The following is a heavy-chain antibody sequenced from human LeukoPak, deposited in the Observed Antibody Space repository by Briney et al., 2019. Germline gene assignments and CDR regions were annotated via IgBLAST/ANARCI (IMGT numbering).Heavy chain of an antibody. CDR3: AKDLKRGYSYGYWAFTPGY. Sequence: PGGSLRLTCAASGFTFSSYGMHWVRQAPGKGLEWVAVISYDGSNKYYADSVKGRFTISRDNSKNTLYLQMNSLRPEDTAVYYRAKDLKRGYSYGYWAFTPGYWGQGTLVTVSS. CDR2: ISYDGSNK. J-gene: IGHJ4*02. CDR1: GFTFSSYG. V-gene: IGHV3-30*18. D-gene: IGHD5-18*01.